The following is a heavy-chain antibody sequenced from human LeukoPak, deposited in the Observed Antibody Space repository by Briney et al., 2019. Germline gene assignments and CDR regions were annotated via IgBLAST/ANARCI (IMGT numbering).Heavy chain of an antibody. V-gene: IGHV3-53*01. D-gene: IGHD3-10*01. J-gene: IGHJ4*02. CDR3: ARDPHGSGFFDY. CDR2: IYSGGST. CDR1: GFTVSSNY. Sequence: GGSLRLSCAASGFTVSSNYMSWVRQAPGKGLEWVSVIYSGGSTYYADSVKGRFTISRDNSKNTLYLQMNSLRAEDTAVYYCARDPHGSGFFDYWGQGTLVTVSS.